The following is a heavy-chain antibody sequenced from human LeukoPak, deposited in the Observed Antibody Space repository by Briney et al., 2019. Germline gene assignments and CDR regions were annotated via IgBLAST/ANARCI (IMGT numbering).Heavy chain of an antibody. CDR2: ISHDGNNK. CDR3: ARASTWVPGEDSSGYYYPYAFDL. V-gene: IGHV3-30*09. CDR1: GFTISSNV. J-gene: IGHJ3*01. Sequence: PGGSLRLSCSASGFTISSNVMHWVRLAPGKGLQWVAGISHDGNNKYYADSVKGRFAISRDNSKNALYLQMNRLRAEDTAVYYCARASTWVPGEDSSGYYYPYAFDLWGQGTMVTVTS. D-gene: IGHD3-22*01.